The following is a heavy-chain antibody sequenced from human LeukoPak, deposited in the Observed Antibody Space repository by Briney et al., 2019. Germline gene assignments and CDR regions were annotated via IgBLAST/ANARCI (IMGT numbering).Heavy chain of an antibody. D-gene: IGHD2-2*01. CDR2: ISGSGGST. V-gene: IGHV3-23*01. CDR3: AKDWDIVVVPLFDY. CDR1: GFTFDDYA. J-gene: IGHJ4*02. Sequence: GGSLRLSCAASGFTFDDYAMHWVRQAPGKGLEWVSAISGSGGSTYYADSVKGRFTISRDNSKNTLYLQMNSLRAEDTAVYYCAKDWDIVVVPLFDYWGQGTLVTVSS.